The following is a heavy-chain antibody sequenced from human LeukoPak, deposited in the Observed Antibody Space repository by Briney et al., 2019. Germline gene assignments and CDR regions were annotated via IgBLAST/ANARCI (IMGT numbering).Heavy chain of an antibody. J-gene: IGHJ4*02. Sequence: SETLSLTCAVYGGSFSGYYWSWIRQPPGKGLEWIGEINHSGSTNYNPSPKSRVTIAVDTSKNQFSLKLSSVTAADTAVYYCARRNGYYYGSRFDYWGQGTLVTVSS. CDR1: GGSFSGYY. CDR2: INHSGST. D-gene: IGHD3-22*01. CDR3: ARRNGYYYGSRFDY. V-gene: IGHV4-34*01.